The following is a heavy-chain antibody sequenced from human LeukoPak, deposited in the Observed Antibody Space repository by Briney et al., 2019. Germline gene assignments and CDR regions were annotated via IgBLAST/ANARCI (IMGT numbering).Heavy chain of an antibody. CDR3: GATYSGNWEFDY. CDR1: GFTFVDYA. D-gene: IGHD1-26*01. V-gene: IGHV3-20*04. Sequence: GGSLRLSCAASGFTFVDYAMSWVRQAPGKGLEWVSGINWNGDNTDSADSVKGRFTISRDNANKSLYLEMNRLRGEHTAIYYCGATYSGNWEFDYWGQGTLVTVSS. CDR2: INWNGDNT. J-gene: IGHJ4*02.